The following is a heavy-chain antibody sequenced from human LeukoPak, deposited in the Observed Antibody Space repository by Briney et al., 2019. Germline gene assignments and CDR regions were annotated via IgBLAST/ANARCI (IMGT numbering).Heavy chain of an antibody. CDR3: ARSRQEYYYGMDV. CDR2: IYYSGRT. V-gene: IGHV4-59*01. CDR1: GDSISGYY. Sequence: SESLSLTCTVSGDSISGYYWSWIRQPLGKGLEWIGYIYYSGRTDYNPSLKSRVTISEDTSKNQFSLKLNSVTAVDTAMYYCARSRQEYYYGMDVWGQGTTVTVSS. J-gene: IGHJ6*02.